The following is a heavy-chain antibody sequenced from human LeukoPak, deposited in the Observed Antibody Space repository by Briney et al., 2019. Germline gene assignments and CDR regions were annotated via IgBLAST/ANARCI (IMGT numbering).Heavy chain of an antibody. D-gene: IGHD3-22*01. Sequence: PGGSLRLSCAASGFTFSSYGMHWVRQAPGKGLEWVAVISYDGSNKYYADSVKGRFTISRDNSKNTLYLQMNSLRAEDTAVYYCAKTGMYYYDSSGYYADYWGQGTLVTVSS. CDR3: AKTGMYYYDSSGYYADY. V-gene: IGHV3-30*18. J-gene: IGHJ4*02. CDR1: GFTFSSYG. CDR2: ISYDGSNK.